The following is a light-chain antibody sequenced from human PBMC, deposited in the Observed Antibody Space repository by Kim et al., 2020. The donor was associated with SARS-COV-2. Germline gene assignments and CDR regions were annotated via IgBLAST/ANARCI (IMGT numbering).Light chain of an antibody. V-gene: IGLV3-19*01. CDR3: NSRDSNDNVV. J-gene: IGLJ2*01. CDR2: GKN. Sequence: ALGQTVRITCQGDSLRSYYATWYQQKPGQAPILVIYGKNNRPSGIPDRFAGSSSGNTASLTITGTQAGDEADYYCNSRDSNDNVVFGGGTKLTVL. CDR1: SLRSYY.